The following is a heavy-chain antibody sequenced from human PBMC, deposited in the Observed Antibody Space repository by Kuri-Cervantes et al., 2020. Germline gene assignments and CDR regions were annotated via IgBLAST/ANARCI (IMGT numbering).Heavy chain of an antibody. J-gene: IGHJ4*02. Sequence: ASVKVSCKASGYTFTSYAMHWVRQAPGQRLEWMGWINAGNGNTKYSQKFQGRVTITRDTSASTAYMELSSLRSEDTAVYYCARGGVYGDYVSGVDYWGQGTLVTVSS. CDR1: GYTFTSYA. V-gene: IGHV1-3*01. CDR2: INAGNGNT. D-gene: IGHD4-17*01. CDR3: ARGGVYGDYVSGVDY.